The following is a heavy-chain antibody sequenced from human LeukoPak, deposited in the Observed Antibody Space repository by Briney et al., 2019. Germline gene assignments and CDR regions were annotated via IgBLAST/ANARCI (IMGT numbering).Heavy chain of an antibody. V-gene: IGHV3-53*01. Sequence: PGGSLRLSCAASGFTVSNNYMSGVRQAPGRGLEWVSVIYSDGSTYYADSVKGRFTISRDNSKDTLFLQMSRLRAEDTAVYYCARGTGDGDYLFYWGQGTLVTVSS. D-gene: IGHD3-16*01. CDR1: GFTVSNNY. CDR2: IYSDGST. CDR3: ARGTGDGDYLFY. J-gene: IGHJ4*02.